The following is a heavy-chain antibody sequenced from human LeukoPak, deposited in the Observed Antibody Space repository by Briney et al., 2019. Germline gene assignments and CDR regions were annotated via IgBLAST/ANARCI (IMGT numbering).Heavy chain of an antibody. V-gene: IGHV3-73*01. CDR3: TRLLAGSAFDP. Sequence: GGSLRLSCAASGFTFSSYSMNWVRQASGKGLEWVGRIRSKANSYATAYAASVKGRFTISRDDSKNTAYLQMNSLKTEDTAVYYCTRLLAGSAFDPWGQGTLVTVSS. CDR2: IRSKANSYAT. J-gene: IGHJ5*02. CDR1: GFTFSSYS.